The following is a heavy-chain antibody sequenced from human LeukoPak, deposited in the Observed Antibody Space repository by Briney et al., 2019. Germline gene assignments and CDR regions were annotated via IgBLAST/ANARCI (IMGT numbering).Heavy chain of an antibody. D-gene: IGHD2-21*02. Sequence: GGSLRLSCAASGFTVSSNYMSWVRQAPGKGLEWVAHINPDGRDTYYVDSVKGRFTISRDNAQNSMYLQMNSLRVEDTAVYYCTSWGDTTAEYFQRWGQGTLVTVSS. CDR3: TSWGDTTAEYFQR. CDR2: INPDGRDT. V-gene: IGHV3-7*01. CDR1: GFTVSSNY. J-gene: IGHJ1*01.